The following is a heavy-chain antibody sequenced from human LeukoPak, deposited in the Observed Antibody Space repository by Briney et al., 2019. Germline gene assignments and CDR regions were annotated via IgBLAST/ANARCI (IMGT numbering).Heavy chain of an antibody. CDR3: AKGGPGDGNWFDL. Sequence: GGSLRLSCVASGFTFSGYDIHWVRQAPGKGLEWVTLISYDGSNKYYADSVKGRFTITRDNPKNALYLQMNSLRGEDTAVYYCAKGGPGDGNWFDLWGQGTLVTVSS. CDR2: ISYDGSNK. V-gene: IGHV3-30*18. D-gene: IGHD2-21*02. J-gene: IGHJ5*02. CDR1: GFTFSGYD.